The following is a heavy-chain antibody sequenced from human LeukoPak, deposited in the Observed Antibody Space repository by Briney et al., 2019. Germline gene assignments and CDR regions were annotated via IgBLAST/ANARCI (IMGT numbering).Heavy chain of an antibody. CDR1: GLILSNYA. V-gene: IGHV3-23*01. J-gene: IGHJ4*02. CDR3: AKRGVVIRVLLVIGYHQEAYHYDF. Sequence: GGSLRLPCVVSGLILSNYAVTCVRQARGGGRVGVSYISEWGGSTTYADSVKGRFTISRDTSLNTLYLQMNNLRAEDTAVYFCAKRGVVIRVLLVIGYHQEAYHYDFWGQGVLVTVSS. CDR2: ISEWGGST. D-gene: IGHD2/OR15-2a*01.